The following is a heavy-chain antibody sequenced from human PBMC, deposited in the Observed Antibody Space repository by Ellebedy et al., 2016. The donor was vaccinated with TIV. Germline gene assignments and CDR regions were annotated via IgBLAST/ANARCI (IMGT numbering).Heavy chain of an antibody. Sequence: GSLRLXCTVSGGSISSYYWGWIRQPPGKGLEWIGSIYYSGSTYYNPSLKSRVTISVDTSKNQFSLKLSSVTAADTAVYYCARGKLTDIVVVPAAILDYWGQGTLVTVSS. J-gene: IGHJ4*02. CDR2: IYYSGST. D-gene: IGHD2-2*01. CDR1: GGSISSYY. V-gene: IGHV4-39*07. CDR3: ARGKLTDIVVVPAAILDY.